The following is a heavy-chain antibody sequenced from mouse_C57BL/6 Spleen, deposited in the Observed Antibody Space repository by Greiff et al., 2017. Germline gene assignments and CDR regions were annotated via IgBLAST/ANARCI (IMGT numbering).Heavy chain of an antibody. J-gene: IGHJ4*01. CDR2: IDPSDSET. D-gene: IGHD2-4*01. V-gene: IGHV1-52*01. Sequence: QVQLQQPGAELVRPGSSVKLSCKASGYTFTSYWMHWVKQRPIQGLEWIGNIDPSDSETHYNQKFKDKATLTVDKSSSTAYMQRSSLTSEDSAVYYCARSGVLRRRGYYAMDYWGQGTSVTVSS. CDR1: GYTFTSYW. CDR3: ARSGVLRRRGYYAMDY.